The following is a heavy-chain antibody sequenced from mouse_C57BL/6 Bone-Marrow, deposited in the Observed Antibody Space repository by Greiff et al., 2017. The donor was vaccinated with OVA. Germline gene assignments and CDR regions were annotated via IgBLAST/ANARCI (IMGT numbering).Heavy chain of an antibody. CDR2: IRSKSNNYAT. CDR3: VRQRGSSLAWFAY. V-gene: IGHV10-1*01. D-gene: IGHD1-1*01. CDR1: GFSFNTYA. J-gene: IGHJ3*01. Sequence: EVKLVESGGGLVQPKGSLKLSCAASGFSFNTYAMNWVRQAPGKGLEWVARIRSKSNNYATYYADSVKDRFTISRDDSESMLYLQMNNLKTEDTAMYYCVRQRGSSLAWFAYWGQGTLVTVSA.